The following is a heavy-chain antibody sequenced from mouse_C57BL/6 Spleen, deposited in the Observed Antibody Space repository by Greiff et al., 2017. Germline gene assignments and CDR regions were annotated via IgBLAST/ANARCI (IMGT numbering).Heavy chain of an antibody. Sequence: VQLQQSGAELARPGASVKLSCKASGYTFTSYGISWVKQRTGQGLEWIGEIYPRSGSTYYNEKFKGKATLTADKSSSTAYMELRSLKSEDYAVSIWARVTTLVAPAYWGQGTPLTVSA. CDR2: IYPRSGST. J-gene: IGHJ3*01. D-gene: IGHD1-1*01. CDR3: ARVTTLVAPAY. CDR1: GYTFTSYG. V-gene: IGHV1-81*01.